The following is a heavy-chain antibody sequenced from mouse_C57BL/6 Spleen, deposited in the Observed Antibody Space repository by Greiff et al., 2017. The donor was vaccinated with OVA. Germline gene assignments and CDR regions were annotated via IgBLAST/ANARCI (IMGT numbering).Heavy chain of an antibody. D-gene: IGHD3-1*01. CDR3: ATSSFDY. V-gene: IGHV1-69*01. J-gene: IGHJ2*01. Sequence: QVQLQQSGAELVMPGASVKLSCKASGYTFTSYWMHWVKQRPGQGLEWIGEIDPSDSYTNYNQKFKGKSTLTVDKSSSTAYMHLSSLTSEDSAVYYCATSSFDYWGQGTTLTVSS. CDR2: IDPSDSYT. CDR1: GYTFTSYW.